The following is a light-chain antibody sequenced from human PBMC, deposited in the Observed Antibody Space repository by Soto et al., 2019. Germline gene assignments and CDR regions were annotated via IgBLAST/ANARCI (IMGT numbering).Light chain of an antibody. V-gene: IGKV3-20*01. Sequence: ENLLTQSPGTLSLSPGEGATLSCRASRGVSANYLAWYQQKPGQAPTLLIYGASIRAAGIPDRFSGSGSGTDFPLTIRRLEPEDFAVYYCQQYGSSGTFGQGTKVDIK. CDR1: RGVSANY. CDR2: GAS. J-gene: IGKJ1*01. CDR3: QQYGSSGT.